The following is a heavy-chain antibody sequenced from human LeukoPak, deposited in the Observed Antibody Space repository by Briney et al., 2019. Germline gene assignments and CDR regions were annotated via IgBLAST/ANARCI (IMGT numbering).Heavy chain of an antibody. Sequence: ASVKVSCKASGYTFTSYGISWVRQAPGQGLERMGWISAYNANTNYAQKLQGRVTMTTDTSTSTAYMELRSLRSDDTAVYYCVREVSEPYYDDSSGYYYFDYWGQGTLVTVSS. D-gene: IGHD3-22*01. CDR2: ISAYNANT. V-gene: IGHV1-18*01. CDR1: GYTFTSYG. CDR3: VREVSEPYYDDSSGYYYFDY. J-gene: IGHJ4*02.